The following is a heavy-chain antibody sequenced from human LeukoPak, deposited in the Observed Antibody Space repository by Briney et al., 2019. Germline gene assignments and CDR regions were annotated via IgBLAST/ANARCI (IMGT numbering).Heavy chain of an antibody. J-gene: IGHJ6*04. D-gene: IGHD2/OR15-2a*01. CDR1: GGSFSGYY. CDR3: ARAFARGSYYYYGMDV. Sequence: SETLSLTCAVYGGSFSGYYWSWIRQPPGKGLEWIGEINHSGSTNYNPSLKSRVTISVDTSKNQFSLELSSVTAADTAVYYCARAFARGSYYYYGMDVWGKGTTVTVSS. CDR2: INHSGST. V-gene: IGHV4-34*01.